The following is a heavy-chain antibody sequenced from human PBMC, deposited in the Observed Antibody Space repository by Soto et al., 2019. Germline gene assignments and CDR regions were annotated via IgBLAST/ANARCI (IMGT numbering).Heavy chain of an antibody. CDR3: ARGLKLHSSSWYHS. CDR1: GGSFSGYY. D-gene: IGHD6-13*01. CDR2: INHSGST. Sequence: SETLSLTCAVYGGSFSGYYWSWIRQPPGKGLEWIGEINHSGSTNYNPSLKSRVTISVDTSKNQFSLKLSSVTAADTAVYYCARGLKLHSSSWYHSWGQGTLVTVSS. J-gene: IGHJ5*01. V-gene: IGHV4-34*01.